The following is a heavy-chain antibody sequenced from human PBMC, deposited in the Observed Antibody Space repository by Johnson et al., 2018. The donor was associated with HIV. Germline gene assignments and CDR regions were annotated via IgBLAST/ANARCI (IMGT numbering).Heavy chain of an antibody. J-gene: IGHJ3*02. CDR2: ISYDGSNK. Sequence: QVQLVESGGGVVQPGRSLRLSCAASGFTFSSYPMHWVRQAPGKGLEWVAVISYDGSNKYYADSVKGRFTISRDNSKSTLYLQMNSLRAEDTAVYYCARAYTYGAFDIWGQGTMVTVSS. CDR3: ARAYTYGAFDI. V-gene: IGHV3-30*14. CDR1: GFTFSSYP. D-gene: IGHD5-18*01.